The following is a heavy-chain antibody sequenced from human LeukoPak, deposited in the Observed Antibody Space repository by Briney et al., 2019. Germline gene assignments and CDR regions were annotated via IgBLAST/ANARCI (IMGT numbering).Heavy chain of an antibody. CDR3: ARGRPHGNDY. Sequence: PGGSLRLSYAASGFTFSSYWMNWVRQDPGQGLVWVSRIASDGSSTTYADSVKGRFSISRDNAKITPYLQMNRLRVEDTAVYYCARGRPHGNDYWGQGTLVTVSS. J-gene: IGHJ4*02. V-gene: IGHV3-74*01. CDR2: IASDGSST. CDR1: GFTFSSYW. D-gene: IGHD4-23*01.